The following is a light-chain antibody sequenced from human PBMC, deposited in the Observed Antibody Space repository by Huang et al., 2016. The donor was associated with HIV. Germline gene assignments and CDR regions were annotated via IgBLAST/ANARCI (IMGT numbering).Light chain of an antibody. V-gene: IGKV1-NL1*01. CDR3: QQYHSLPWT. J-gene: IGKJ1*01. Sequence: DIQMTQSPSSLSASVGDRVTITCRASQGIGNSLAWYQQKPEKAPRLLLYATSTLESGVPSRFSGSGSGTHYTLTINTHQPEDIASYYCQQYHSLPWTFGQGTKVEIK. CDR2: ATS. CDR1: QGIGNS.